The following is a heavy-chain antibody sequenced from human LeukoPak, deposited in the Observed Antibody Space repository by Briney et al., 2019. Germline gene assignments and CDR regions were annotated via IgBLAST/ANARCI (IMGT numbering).Heavy chain of an antibody. D-gene: IGHD3-10*01. CDR1: GFTFSNYY. J-gene: IGHJ4*02. V-gene: IGHV3-7*03. Sequence: GGSLTLSCTVSGFTFSNYYMSWVRQAPGKGLEWVENMQQDGGQKHDVRSVKGRFTNTRDHAKNSLYLQMNSLRAEDRAVYYCGRDIRGGVDYWGQGTMVTVSS. CDR3: GRDIRGGVDY. CDR2: MQQDGGQK.